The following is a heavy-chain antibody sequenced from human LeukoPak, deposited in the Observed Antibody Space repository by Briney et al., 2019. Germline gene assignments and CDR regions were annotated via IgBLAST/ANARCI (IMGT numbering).Heavy chain of an antibody. J-gene: IGHJ4*02. Sequence: SVKVSCKASGGTFSRYAISWVRQAPAQGLEWEGWILPILGIANYAQKFQGRVTITADKSTSTAYMELSSLRSEDTAVYYCAGKYSSSSSLDYWGQGTLVTVSS. V-gene: IGHV1-69*10. D-gene: IGHD6-6*01. CDR2: ILPILGIA. CDR1: GGTFSRYA. CDR3: AGKYSSSSSLDY.